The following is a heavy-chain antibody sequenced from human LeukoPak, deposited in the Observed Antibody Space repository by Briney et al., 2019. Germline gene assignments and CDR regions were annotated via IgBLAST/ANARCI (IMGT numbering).Heavy chain of an antibody. Sequence: PGGSLRLSCAASRVTPSSYWMHWVREVPGKGLVWVSRINSDGSSTSYADSVKGRFTISRDNAKNTLYLQMNSPRAEDTAVYYCARVRADYSVLSSGVDVWGKGTTVTVSS. CDR2: INSDGSST. V-gene: IGHV3-74*01. D-gene: IGHD4/OR15-4a*01. CDR3: ARVRADYSVLSSGVDV. CDR1: RVTPSSYW. J-gene: IGHJ6*04.